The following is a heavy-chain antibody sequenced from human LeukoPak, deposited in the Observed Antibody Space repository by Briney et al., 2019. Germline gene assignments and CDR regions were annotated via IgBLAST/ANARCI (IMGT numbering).Heavy chain of an antibody. CDR3: AREQPASKYYYDSSRYYASGFDY. V-gene: IGHV4-30-4*01. CDR1: GGSISSGDYY. J-gene: IGHJ4*02. CDR2: IYYSGST. Sequence: PSETLSLTCTVSGGSISSGDYYWSWLRQPPGEGLEWIGYIYYSGSTYYNPSLKSRVTISVDTSKTQFSLKLSSVTAADTAVYYCAREQPASKYYYDSSRYYASGFDYWGQGTLVTVSS. D-gene: IGHD3-22*01.